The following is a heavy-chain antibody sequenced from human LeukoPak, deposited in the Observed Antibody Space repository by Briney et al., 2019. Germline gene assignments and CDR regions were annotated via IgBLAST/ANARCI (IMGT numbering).Heavy chain of an antibody. J-gene: IGHJ4*02. V-gene: IGHV3-30-3*01. Sequence: GGSLRLSCAASGFTFSSYAMHWVRQAPGKGLEWVAVISYDGSNKYYADSVKGRFTISRDNSKNTLDLQMYSLRAEDTAVYYCAKDSALWGQGTLVTVSS. CDR3: AKDSAL. CDR2: ISYDGSNK. CDR1: GFTFSSYA. D-gene: IGHD3-10*01.